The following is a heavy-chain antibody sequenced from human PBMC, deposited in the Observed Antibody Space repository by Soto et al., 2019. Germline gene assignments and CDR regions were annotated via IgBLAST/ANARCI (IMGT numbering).Heavy chain of an antibody. CDR1: GLTVSGDH. V-gene: IGHV3-53*01. CDR3: ARDDRGPFDY. Sequence: GGSLRLSCAASGLTVSGDHMSWVRQAPGKGLQWVSLIHSDGSTYYADSVKGRFTIYRDSSKNTVSLQMNSLRADDTALYFCARDDRGPFDYGGQGTLVTGAS. D-gene: IGHD1-26*01. J-gene: IGHJ4*02. CDR2: IHSDGST.